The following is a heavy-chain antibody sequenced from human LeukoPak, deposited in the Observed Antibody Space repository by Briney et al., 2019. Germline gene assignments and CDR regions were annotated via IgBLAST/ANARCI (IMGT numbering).Heavy chain of an antibody. CDR2: IIPIFGTA. V-gene: IGHV1-69*01. Sequence: SVKVSCKASGGTFSSYAISWVRQAPGQGLEWMGGIIPIFGTANYAQKFQGRVTVTADESTSTAYMELSSLRSEDTAVYYCARTGIAAAPGDYWGQGTLVTVSS. CDR1: GGTFSSYA. J-gene: IGHJ4*02. D-gene: IGHD6-13*01. CDR3: ARTGIAAAPGDY.